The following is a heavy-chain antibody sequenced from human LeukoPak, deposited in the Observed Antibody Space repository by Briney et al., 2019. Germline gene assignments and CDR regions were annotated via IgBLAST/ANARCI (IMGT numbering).Heavy chain of an antibody. CDR3: ARDTMTTVTTYAFDI. CDR1: GFTFSSYS. Sequence: GGSLRLSCAASGFTFSSYSMNWVRQAPGKGLEWVSSISSSSSYIYYADSVKGRFTISRDNAKNSLYLQMNSLRAEDTAVYYCARDTMTTVTTYAFDIWGQGTMVTVSS. V-gene: IGHV3-21*01. J-gene: IGHJ3*02. D-gene: IGHD4-17*01. CDR2: ISSSSSYI.